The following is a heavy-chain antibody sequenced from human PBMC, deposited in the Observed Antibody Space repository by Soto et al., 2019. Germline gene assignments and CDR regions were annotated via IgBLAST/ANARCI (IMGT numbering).Heavy chain of an antibody. V-gene: IGHV3-11*01. D-gene: IGHD3-10*01. J-gene: IGHJ5*02. Sequence: QVQLVESGGGLVKPGGSLRLSCAASGFTFSDYYMSWIRQAPGKGLEWVSYISSSGSTIYYADYVKGRFTISRDNAKNSLYLQLNSLRAEDTAVYYCARDAVRGVILNWFDPWGQGTLVTVSS. CDR1: GFTFSDYY. CDR3: ARDAVRGVILNWFDP. CDR2: ISSSGSTI.